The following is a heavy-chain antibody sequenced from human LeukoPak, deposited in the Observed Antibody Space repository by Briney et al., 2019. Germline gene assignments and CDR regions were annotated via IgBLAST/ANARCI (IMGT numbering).Heavy chain of an antibody. V-gene: IGHV1-46*01. J-gene: IGHJ4*02. D-gene: IGHD6-19*01. CDR2: INPSGGST. Sequence: ASVKVSRKASGYTFTSYYMHWVRQAPGQGLEWMGIINPSGGSTSYAQKFQGRVTMTRDTSTSTVYMELSSLRSEDTAVYYCARDAGGNLDRIAVAGRFGHWGQGTLVTVSS. CDR3: ARDAGGNLDRIAVAGRFGH. CDR1: GYTFTSYY.